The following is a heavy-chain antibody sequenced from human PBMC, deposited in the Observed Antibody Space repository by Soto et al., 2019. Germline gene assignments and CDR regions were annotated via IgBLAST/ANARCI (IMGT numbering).Heavy chain of an antibody. Sequence: EVHLLESGGGLVQPGGSLRLSCAAAGFTFSSYAMSWVRQAPGKGLEWVSAISGSGGSTYYADSVKGRFTISRDNSNNTLYLQMNSLRAEDTAVYYCAKEGEYSCGWDNVDYWGKGTLVTVSS. CDR1: GFTFSSYA. J-gene: IGHJ4*02. V-gene: IGHV3-23*01. CDR3: AKEGEYSCGWDNVDY. D-gene: IGHD6-19*01. CDR2: ISGSGGST.